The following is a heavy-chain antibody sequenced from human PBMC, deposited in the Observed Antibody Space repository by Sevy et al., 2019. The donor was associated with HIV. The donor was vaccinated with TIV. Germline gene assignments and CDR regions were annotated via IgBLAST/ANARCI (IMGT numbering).Heavy chain of an antibody. CDR1: GYTFTSYG. J-gene: IGHJ4*02. V-gene: IGHV1-18*04. CDR3: ARDFPLGYIVVAARKYYFDY. CDR2: ISAYNGNT. Sequence: ASVKVSCKASGYTFTSYGISWVRQAPGQGLEWMGWISAYNGNTNYAQKLQGRVTMTTDTSTSTAYMELRSLRSDDTAVYYCARDFPLGYIVVAARKYYFDYWGQGTLVTVSS. D-gene: IGHD6-19*01.